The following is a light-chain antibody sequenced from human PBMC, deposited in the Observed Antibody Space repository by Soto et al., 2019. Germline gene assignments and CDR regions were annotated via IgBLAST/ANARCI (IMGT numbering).Light chain of an antibody. CDR1: QGISSY. Sequence: AIRMTQSPSSFSASAGDRVTITCRASQGISSYLAWYQQKPGKAPKLLIYAASTLQSGVPSRFSGSRSGTDYTPPTASLQPADFVTSYCQQLNGSSWTFGQGTKVDIK. CDR3: QQLNGSSWT. J-gene: IGKJ1*01. CDR2: AAS. V-gene: IGKV1-8*01.